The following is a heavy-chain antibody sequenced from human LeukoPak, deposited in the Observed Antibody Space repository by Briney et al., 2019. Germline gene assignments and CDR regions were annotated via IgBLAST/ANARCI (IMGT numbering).Heavy chain of an antibody. CDR2: IYYSGST. J-gene: IGHJ4*02. V-gene: IGHV4-39*07. CDR3: ATEVGDSPDY. Sequence: SETLSLTCTVSGGSISSSSYYWGWIRQPPGKGLEWIGSIYYSGSTYYNPSLKSRVTISVDTSKNQFSLKLSSVTAADTAVYYCATEVGDSPDYWGQGTLVTVSS. D-gene: IGHD4-17*01. CDR1: GGSISSSSYY.